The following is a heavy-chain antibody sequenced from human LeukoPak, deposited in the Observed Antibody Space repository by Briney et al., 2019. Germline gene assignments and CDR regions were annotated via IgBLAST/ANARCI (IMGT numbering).Heavy chain of an antibody. CDR3: ARQRITMIVVVITNAFDI. D-gene: IGHD3-22*01. CDR1: GFTFSSYW. V-gene: IGHV3-7*01. J-gene: IGHJ3*02. CDR2: IKQDGSEK. Sequence: GGSLRLSCAASGFTFSSYWMSWVRQAPGKGLEWVANIKQDGSEKYYVDSVKGRFTISRDNAKNSLYLQMNSLRAEDTAVYYCARQRITMIVVVITNAFDIWGQGTMVTVSS.